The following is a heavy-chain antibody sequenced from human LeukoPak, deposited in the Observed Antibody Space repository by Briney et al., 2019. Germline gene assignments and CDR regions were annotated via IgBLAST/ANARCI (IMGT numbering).Heavy chain of an antibody. V-gene: IGHV1-46*03. CDR3: ARDSPSTVTTPSFGH. CDR2: ITPRDGTA. CDR1: GYTFTSYY. Sequence: ASVKVSCKASGYTFTSYYIHWVRQAPGQGFEWMGIITPRDGTAHYAQRFQGRLTLTGDTSTGTVYMRLSGLTSDDTAIYFCARDSPSTVTTPSFGHWGQGTLVTVSS. J-gene: IGHJ4*02. D-gene: IGHD4-17*01.